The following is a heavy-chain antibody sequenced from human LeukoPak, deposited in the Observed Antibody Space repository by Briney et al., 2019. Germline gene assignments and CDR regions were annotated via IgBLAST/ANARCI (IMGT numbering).Heavy chain of an antibody. CDR3: AKDSKDGMDV. V-gene: IGHV3-48*01. CDR1: GFTFNTYT. CDR2: ISGSSGII. D-gene: IGHD2-2*01. Sequence: PGGSLRLSCAASGFTFNTYTMNWVRQAPGKGLEWVSYISGSSGIIDYADSVKGRFTISRDNSKNTLYLQMNSLRAEDTAVYYCAKDSKDGMDVWGQGTTVTVSS. J-gene: IGHJ6*02.